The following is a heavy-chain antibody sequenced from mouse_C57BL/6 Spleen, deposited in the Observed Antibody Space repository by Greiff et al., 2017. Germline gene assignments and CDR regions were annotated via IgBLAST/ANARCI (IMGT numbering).Heavy chain of an antibody. J-gene: IGHJ3*01. D-gene: IGHD3-2*02. CDR3: ARDSSGTLGLWFAY. CDR1: GYTFTSYW. Sequence: QVQLKQPGTELVKPGASVKLSCKASGYTFTSYWMHWVKQRPGQGLEWIGNINPSNGGTNYNEKFKSKATLTVDKSSSTAYMQLSSLTSEDSAVYYCARDSSGTLGLWFAYWGQGTLVTVSA. V-gene: IGHV1-53*01. CDR2: INPSNGGT.